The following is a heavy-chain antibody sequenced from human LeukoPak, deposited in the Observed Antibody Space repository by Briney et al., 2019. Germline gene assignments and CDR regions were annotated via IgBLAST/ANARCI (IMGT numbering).Heavy chain of an antibody. CDR2: IKQDGSEK. CDR1: GFTFSSYW. Sequence: GGSLRLSCAASGFTFSSYWMSLVRQAPGKGLEWVANIKQDGSEKYYVDSVKGRFTISRDNAKNSLYLQMNSLRAEDTAVYYCARNIGYCSGGSCYLEAYYGMDVWGQGTTVTVSS. D-gene: IGHD2-15*01. CDR3: ARNIGYCSGGSCYLEAYYGMDV. V-gene: IGHV3-7*01. J-gene: IGHJ6*02.